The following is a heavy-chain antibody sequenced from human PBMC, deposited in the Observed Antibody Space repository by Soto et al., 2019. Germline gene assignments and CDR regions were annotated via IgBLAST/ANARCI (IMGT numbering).Heavy chain of an antibody. CDR3: ASTVIAYCGGDCYSRFDY. J-gene: IGHJ4*02. V-gene: IGHV4-31*03. D-gene: IGHD2-21*02. CDR2: IYYSGST. Sequence: SETLSLTCTVSGGSISSGGYYWSWIRQHPGKGLEWIGYIYYSGSTYYNPSLKSRVTISVDTSKNQFSLKLSSVTAADTAVYYCASTVIAYCGGDCYSRFDYWGQGTLVTVSS. CDR1: GGSISSGGYY.